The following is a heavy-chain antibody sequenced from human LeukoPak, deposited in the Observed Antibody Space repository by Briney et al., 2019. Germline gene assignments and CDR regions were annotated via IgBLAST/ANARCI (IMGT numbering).Heavy chain of an antibody. CDR1: GGSISGYY. CDR3: ARHAIYSGGYSFWFDP. D-gene: IGHD1-26*01. J-gene: IGHJ5*02. V-gene: IGHV4-59*08. Sequence: PSETLSLTCTVSGGSISGYYWSWIRQPPGKGLEWIAYVYNSEYTNYNPSLKSRASISVDTSKNLCPLRLTSVTAADTAVYYCARHAIYSGGYSFWFDPWGLGTLVTVS. CDR2: VYNSEYT.